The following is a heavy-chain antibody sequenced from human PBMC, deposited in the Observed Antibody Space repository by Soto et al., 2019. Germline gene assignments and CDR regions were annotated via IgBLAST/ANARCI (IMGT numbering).Heavy chain of an antibody. CDR1: GGSFSGYY. Sequence: PSETLSLTCAVSGGSFSGYYWSWIRQSPGKGLEWIGDINHSGGTNYNPSLKGRVTISGDTSRSQFSLRLSSVTAADTAVYYCERGLPLSGHFWNGYYYFDPWGLGTLVTVSA. CDR3: ERGLPLSGHFWNGYYYFDP. CDR2: INHSGGT. D-gene: IGHD3-3*02. V-gene: IGHV4-34*01. J-gene: IGHJ4*02.